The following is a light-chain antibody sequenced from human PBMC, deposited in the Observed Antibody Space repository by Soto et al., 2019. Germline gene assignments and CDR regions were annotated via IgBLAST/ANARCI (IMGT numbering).Light chain of an antibody. Sequence: EIVLTQSPATLSLSPGERGTLSCRSSQSVDIYVAWYQHKPGHAPRLLIYDASNRATGIPARFSGSGSGTAFTLTISSLALEDFAVYYCQKRSNWLTFGGGTKVDIK. J-gene: IGKJ4*01. V-gene: IGKV3-11*01. CDR1: QSVDIY. CDR2: DAS. CDR3: QKRSNWLT.